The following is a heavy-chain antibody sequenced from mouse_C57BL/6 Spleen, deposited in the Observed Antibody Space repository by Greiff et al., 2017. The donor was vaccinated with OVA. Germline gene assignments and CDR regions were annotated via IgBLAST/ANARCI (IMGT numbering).Heavy chain of an antibody. CDR1: GYTFTSYW. CDR3: ARRGLRSDY. CDR2: IYPSDSET. D-gene: IGHD1-1*01. V-gene: IGHV1-61*01. Sequence: VKLQQPGAELVRPGSSVKLSCKASGYTFTSYWMDWVKQRPGQGLEWIGNIYPSDSETHYNQKFKDKATLTVDKSSSTAYMQLSSLTSEDSAVYYCARRGLRSDYWGQGTTLTVSS. J-gene: IGHJ2*01.